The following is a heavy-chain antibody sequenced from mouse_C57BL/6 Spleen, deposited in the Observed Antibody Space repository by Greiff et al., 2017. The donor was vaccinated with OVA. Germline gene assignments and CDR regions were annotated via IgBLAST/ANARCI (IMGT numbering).Heavy chain of an antibody. D-gene: IGHD2-3*01. J-gene: IGHJ3*01. CDR2: IDPETGGT. CDR3: TRFCDGYYLFAY. Sequence: QVQLQQSGAELVRPGASVTLSCKASGYTFTDYEMHWVKQTPVHGLEWIGAIDPETGGTAYNQKFKGKAILTADKSSSTAYMELRSLTSEDSAVYYCTRFCDGYYLFAYWGQGTLVTVSA. V-gene: IGHV1-15*01. CDR1: GYTFTDYE.